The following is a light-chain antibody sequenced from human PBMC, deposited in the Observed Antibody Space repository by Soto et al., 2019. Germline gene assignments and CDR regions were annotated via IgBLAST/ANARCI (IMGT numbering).Light chain of an antibody. V-gene: IGLV1-51*01. CDR1: GSNIGSNS. Sequence: QSVLTQPPSVSAAPGQTVTISSSGSGSNIGSNSVSWYQQVPGTAPKLLLYDNNKRPSGIPDRFFGSKSGTSATLGIAGLQTADEADYYCGTWESYLSVGVFGGGTKLTVL. CDR3: GTWESYLSVGV. CDR2: DNN. J-gene: IGLJ2*01.